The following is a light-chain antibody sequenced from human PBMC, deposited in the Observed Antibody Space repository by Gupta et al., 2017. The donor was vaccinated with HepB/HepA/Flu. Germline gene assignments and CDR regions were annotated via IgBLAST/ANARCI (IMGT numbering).Light chain of an antibody. V-gene: IGLV3-1*01. J-gene: IGLJ2*01. CDR2: QDS. CDR3: KESDSYNVV. Sequence: SYELTQPPSVSVSPGQTATFTCSGDKLGEKFANWYQQKPGQSPVLGIYQDSKRPSGIPERLSGSDSGNTVTLNIPGAQAVDEAYYYCKESDSYNVVFGGGTKLTVL. CDR1: KLGEKF.